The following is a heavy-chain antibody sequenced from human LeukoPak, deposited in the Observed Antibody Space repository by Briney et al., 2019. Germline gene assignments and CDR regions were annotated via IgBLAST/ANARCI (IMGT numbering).Heavy chain of an antibody. Sequence: PGGSLRLSCAASGFTSSSYAMHWVRQAPGKGLEWVAVISYDGSNKYYADSVKGRFTISRDNAKNSLYLQMNSLRAEDTAVYYCAREYGDYRGTGDYWGQGTLVTVSS. CDR3: AREYGDYRGTGDY. J-gene: IGHJ4*02. CDR1: GFTSSSYA. CDR2: ISYDGSNK. V-gene: IGHV3-30-3*01. D-gene: IGHD4-17*01.